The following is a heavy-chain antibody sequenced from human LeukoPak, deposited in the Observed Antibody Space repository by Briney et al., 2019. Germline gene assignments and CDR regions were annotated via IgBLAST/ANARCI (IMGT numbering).Heavy chain of an antibody. CDR2: LTGSGGGT. CDR1: GFTFSNSA. V-gene: IGHV3-23*01. CDR3: AKEAVEYFDY. J-gene: IGHJ4*02. Sequence: PGGSLRLSCAASGFTFSNSAMSWVRQAPGKGLEWVSALTGSGGGTYYADSVKGRFTISRDNSKNTMYLQMNSLRAEDPAVYYCAKEAVEYFDYWGQGNLVTVSS.